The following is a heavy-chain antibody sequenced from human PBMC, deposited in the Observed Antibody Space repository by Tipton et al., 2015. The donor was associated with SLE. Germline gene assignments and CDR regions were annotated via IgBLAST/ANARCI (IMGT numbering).Heavy chain of an antibody. D-gene: IGHD5/OR15-5a*01. CDR2: IYYSGDS. Sequence: TLSLTCTVSGGSINIYYWSWIRQPPGKGLEWIAYIYYSGDSKYNPSLKSRVTISVDTSKNQFSLKLKSVTAADTADNYCAAPSTSRDAFDMWGQGTMVTVSS. V-gene: IGHV4-59*08. J-gene: IGHJ3*02. CDR1: GGSINIYY. CDR3: AAPSTSRDAFDM.